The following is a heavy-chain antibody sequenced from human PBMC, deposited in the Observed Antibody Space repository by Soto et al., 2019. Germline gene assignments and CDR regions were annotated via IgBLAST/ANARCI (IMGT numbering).Heavy chain of an antibody. Sequence: QVQLQESGPGLVKPSETLSLTCTVSGASIINNYWSWIRQSAGKGLEYIGSIYSSGSTIYKPSLKNRVTMSVDTSKNQFSLKLTSVTAADTAMYYCARKGYDGGWFDPWGQGTMVTVSS. V-gene: IGHV4-4*07. CDR3: ARKGYDGGWFDP. CDR1: GASIINNY. J-gene: IGHJ5*02. CDR2: IYSSGST. D-gene: IGHD5-12*01.